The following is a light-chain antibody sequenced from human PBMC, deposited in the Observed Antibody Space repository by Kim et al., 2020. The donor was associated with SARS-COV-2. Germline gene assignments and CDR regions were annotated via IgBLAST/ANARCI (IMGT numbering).Light chain of an antibody. V-gene: IGLV2-11*01. CDR1: SSDVGASNF. CDR3: CSSAGGFTWV. J-gene: IGLJ3*02. Sequence: QSALTQPRSVSGSPGQSVTISCTGTSSDVGASNFVSWYQQHPGKAPKLIIYKVNERPSGVPDRLSASKSDNTASLTISGLQAEDEADYYCCSSAGGFTWVFGGGTQLTVL. CDR2: KVN.